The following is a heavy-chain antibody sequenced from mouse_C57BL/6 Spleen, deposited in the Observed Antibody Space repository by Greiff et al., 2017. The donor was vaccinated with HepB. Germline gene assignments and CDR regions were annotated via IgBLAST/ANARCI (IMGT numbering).Heavy chain of an antibody. Sequence: VKLQESGPELVKPGASVKISCKASGYSFTSYYIHWVKQRPGQGLEWIGWIYPGSGNTKYNEKFKGKATLTADTSSSTAYMQLSSLTSEDSAVYYCARGGFYYDYDGYFDYWGQGTTLTVSS. D-gene: IGHD2-4*01. CDR2: IYPGSGNT. V-gene: IGHV1-66*01. CDR3: ARGGFYYDYDGYFDY. CDR1: GYSFTSYY. J-gene: IGHJ2*01.